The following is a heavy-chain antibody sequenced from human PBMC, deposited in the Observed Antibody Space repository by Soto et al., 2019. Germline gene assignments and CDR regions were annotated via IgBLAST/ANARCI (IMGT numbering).Heavy chain of an antibody. CDR2: IFYFGST. CDR1: GDSISSSY. Sequence: SETLSLTCTVSGDSISSSYWSWIRQSPGKGLEWIGYIFYFGSTNYNPSLKSRVTLSIDTSKNQLSLKLSSVTAADTAVYYCARHFPHFDWLSQFDYRGPGTLVNVSS. D-gene: IGHD3-9*01. V-gene: IGHV4-59*08. J-gene: IGHJ4*02. CDR3: ARHFPHFDWLSQFDY.